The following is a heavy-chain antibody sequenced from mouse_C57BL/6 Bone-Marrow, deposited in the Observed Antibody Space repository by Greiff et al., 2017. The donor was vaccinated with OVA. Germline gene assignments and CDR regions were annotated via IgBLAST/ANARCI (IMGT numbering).Heavy chain of an antibody. J-gene: IGHJ2*01. D-gene: IGHD2-5*01. Sequence: EVQLQQSGPVLVKPGASVKMSCKASGYTFTDYYMNWVKQSHGKSLEWIGVINPYNGGTSYNQKFKGKATLTVDKSSSTAYMELNSLTSEDSAVYYCAFYSKEDYFDYWGQGTTLTVSS. CDR2: INPYNGGT. CDR3: AFYSKEDYFDY. V-gene: IGHV1-19*01. CDR1: GYTFTDYY.